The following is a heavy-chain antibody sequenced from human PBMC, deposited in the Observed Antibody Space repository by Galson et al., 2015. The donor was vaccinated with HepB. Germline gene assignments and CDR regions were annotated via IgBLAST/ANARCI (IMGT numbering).Heavy chain of an antibody. D-gene: IGHD6-19*01. CDR2: IIPKFGRA. CDR1: GGSFNSYV. V-gene: IGHV1-69*06. J-gene: IGHJ4*02. Sequence: SVKVSCKASGGSFNSYVISWVRQAPGQGLEWMGGIIPKFGRANYAQKFQGRVMITADKSTSTIYMELSSLRSDDTAVYRCAEWAGIAGAGWYGPLDYWGQGTLVTVSS. CDR3: AEWAGIAGAGWYGPLDY.